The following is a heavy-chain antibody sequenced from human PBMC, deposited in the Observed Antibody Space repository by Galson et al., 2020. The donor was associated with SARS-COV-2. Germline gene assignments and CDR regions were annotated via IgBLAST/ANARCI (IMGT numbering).Heavy chain of an antibody. CDR2: IYHSGNT. V-gene: IGHV4-4*02. CDR3: ARDYGGYSHFFDF. CDR1: GGSISSSFW. J-gene: IGHJ4*02. D-gene: IGHD2-21*02. Sequence: SETLFLTCAVSGGSISSSFWWTWVRQPPGKGLEWIGEIYHSGNTHYNPSLKSRVSISVDTSKNQFSLKLSSVTAADTAVYYCARDYGGYSHFFDFWGQGTLFTVSS.